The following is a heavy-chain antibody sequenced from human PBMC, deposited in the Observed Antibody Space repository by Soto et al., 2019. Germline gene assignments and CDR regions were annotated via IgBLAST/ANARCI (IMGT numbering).Heavy chain of an antibody. CDR1: GYTFTRYG. D-gene: IGHD2-8*01. CDR3: AKNGQPPYYYYGLDV. V-gene: IGHV1-18*01. Sequence: QGHLVQSGAEVKKPGASVKVSCKASGYTFTRYGISWVRQAPGQGLEWMGWISGYNGDTNYAQNLQDRVTMTIDTSTNTAYMELRSLTSDDTAVYYCAKNGQPPYYYYGLDVW. CDR2: ISGYNGDT. J-gene: IGHJ6*01.